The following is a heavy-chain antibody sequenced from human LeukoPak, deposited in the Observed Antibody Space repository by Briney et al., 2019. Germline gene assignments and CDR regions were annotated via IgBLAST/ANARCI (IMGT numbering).Heavy chain of an antibody. CDR3: ARDRGGYVMNYYYYMDV. V-gene: IGHV3-48*03. CDR2: ISSSGSDI. J-gene: IGHJ6*03. Sequence: GGSLRLSCAASGFTFSNYEMHWVRQAPGKGLEWVSYISSSGSDIYYADSVKGRFTISRDNSKNTLYLQMNSLRAEDTAVYYCARDRGGYVMNYYYYMDVWGKGTTVTVSS. D-gene: IGHD5-12*01. CDR1: GFTFSNYE.